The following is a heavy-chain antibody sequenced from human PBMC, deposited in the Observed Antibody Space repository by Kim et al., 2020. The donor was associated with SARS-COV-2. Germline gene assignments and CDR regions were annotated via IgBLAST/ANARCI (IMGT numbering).Heavy chain of an antibody. V-gene: IGHV3-7*01. CDR2: KEEGRAK. Sequence: KEEGRAKYYVDSVKGRFFISRANAKNLVYLQMNSLTGDDTAVYYCVRDFDFWGQGVLVTVSS. CDR3: VRDFDF. J-gene: IGHJ4*02.